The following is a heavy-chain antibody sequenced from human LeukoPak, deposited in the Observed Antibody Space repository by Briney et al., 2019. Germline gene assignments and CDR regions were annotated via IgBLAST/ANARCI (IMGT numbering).Heavy chain of an antibody. CDR3: ASRDCSSTSCQVYFDY. V-gene: IGHV4-39*01. CDR2: IYYSGST. D-gene: IGHD2-2*01. J-gene: IGHJ4*02. CDR1: GGSISSSSYY. Sequence: PSETLSLTCTVSGGSISSSSYYWGWIRQPPGKGLEWIGSIYYSGSTYYNPSLKSRVTISVDTSKNQFSLKLSSVTAADTAVYYCASRDCSSTSCQVYFDYWGQGTLVTVSS.